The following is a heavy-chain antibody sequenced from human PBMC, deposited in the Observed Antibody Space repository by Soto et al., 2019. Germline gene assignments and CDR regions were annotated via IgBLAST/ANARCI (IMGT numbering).Heavy chain of an antibody. D-gene: IGHD6-13*01. Sequence: ETLALTCTFSGGSVSSYYWSWIRQPPGKGLEWIGYIYYSGSTNYNPSLKSRVTISVDTSKNQFSLKLSSVTAADTAGYYCARLGMAAAVDCWGQGPLVTVSS. V-gene: IGHV4-59*08. CDR2: IYYSGST. CDR1: GGSVSSYY. J-gene: IGHJ4*02. CDR3: ARLGMAAAVDC.